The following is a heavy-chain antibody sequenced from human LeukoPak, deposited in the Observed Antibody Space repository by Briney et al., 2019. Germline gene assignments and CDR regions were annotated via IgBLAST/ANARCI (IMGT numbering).Heavy chain of an antibody. Sequence: ASVKVSCKASGYTFTSYGITWVRQAPGQGLEWMGWISGYNGDTKHAQKFQGRVTMTTDTSTTIAYMEVRSLRSDDTAVYYCARSGITVMYKGLSDYWGQGTLVTVAS. V-gene: IGHV1-18*01. CDR3: ARSGITVMYKGLSDY. J-gene: IGHJ4*02. CDR1: GYTFTSYG. D-gene: IGHD2-8*02. CDR2: ISGYNGDT.